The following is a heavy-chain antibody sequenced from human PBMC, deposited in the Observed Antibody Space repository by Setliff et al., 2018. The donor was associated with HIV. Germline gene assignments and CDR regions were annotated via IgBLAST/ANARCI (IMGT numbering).Heavy chain of an antibody. CDR3: ARDRSYYDSGGYYYAGWFDP. CDR2: IYTSGST. Sequence: PSETLSLTCTVSGDSITSGGYFWSWIRQHPGKGLEWIGRIYTSGSTNYSPSLKSRVSMSVDTSKNQFSLKLNSVTAADTAVYYCARDRSYYDSGGYYYAGWFDPWGQGTLVTVSS. CDR1: GDSITSGGYF. J-gene: IGHJ5*02. D-gene: IGHD3-22*01. V-gene: IGHV4-61*02.